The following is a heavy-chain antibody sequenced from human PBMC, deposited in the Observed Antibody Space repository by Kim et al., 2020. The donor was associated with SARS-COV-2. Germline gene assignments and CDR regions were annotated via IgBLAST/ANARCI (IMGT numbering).Heavy chain of an antibody. CDR3: ARGFVAAAEKRYYGMDV. D-gene: IGHD6-13*01. CDR1: GGSFSGYY. Sequence: SETLSLTCAVYGGSFSGYYWSWIRQPPGKGLEWIGEINHSGNTNYNPSLKSRVTISVDTSKNQFSLKLSSVTAADTAVYYCARGFVAAAEKRYYGMDVWGQGTTVTVSS. V-gene: IGHV4-34*01. CDR2: INHSGNT. J-gene: IGHJ6*02.